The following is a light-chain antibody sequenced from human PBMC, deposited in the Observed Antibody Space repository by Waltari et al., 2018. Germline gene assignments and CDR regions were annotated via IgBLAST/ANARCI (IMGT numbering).Light chain of an antibody. Sequence: DIQMTQSPSSVSASVGDRVTITCRASQGISTWLAWYQQKPGNAPKLLIYSASTLQTGVPSRFSGSGSVTDFSLTIDSLQPEDFATYYCQQGNSFPPTFGQGTKVEIK. V-gene: IGKV1-12*01. J-gene: IGKJ1*01. CDR2: SAS. CDR3: QQGNSFPPT. CDR1: QGISTW.